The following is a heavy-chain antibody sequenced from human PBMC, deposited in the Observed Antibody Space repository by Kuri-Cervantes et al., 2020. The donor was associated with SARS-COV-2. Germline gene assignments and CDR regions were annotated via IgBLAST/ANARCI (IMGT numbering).Heavy chain of an antibody. J-gene: IGHJ6*02. CDR2: INTNTRNP. V-gene: IGHV7-4-1*02. Sequence: SVKVSCKASGYTFTSYAMNWVRQAPGQGLEWMGWINTNTRNPTYEQGFTGRFVFSLDTSVSTAYLQISSLKAEDTAVYYCASPDSSSSDYYYYGMDVWGQGTTVTVSS. D-gene: IGHD6-6*01. CDR1: GYTFTSYA. CDR3: ASPDSSSSDYYYYGMDV.